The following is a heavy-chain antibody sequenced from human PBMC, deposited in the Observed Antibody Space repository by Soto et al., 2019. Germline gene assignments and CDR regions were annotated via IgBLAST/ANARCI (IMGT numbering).Heavy chain of an antibody. CDR2: IIPIFGTA. D-gene: IGHD6-13*01. CDR3: ARVPARKAAAAQADY. J-gene: IGHJ4*02. CDR1: GGTFSSYA. V-gene: IGHV1-69*13. Sequence: SVKVSCKSSGGTFSSYAISWVRQAPGQRLEWMGGIIPIFGTANYAQKFQGRVTITADESTSTAYMELSSLRAEDTAVYYCARVPARKAAAAQADYWGQGTLVTVSS.